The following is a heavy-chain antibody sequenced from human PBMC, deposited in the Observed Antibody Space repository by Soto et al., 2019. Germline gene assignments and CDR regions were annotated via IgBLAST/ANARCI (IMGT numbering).Heavy chain of an antibody. V-gene: IGHV4-30-4*08. CDR2: IYYNGNS. Sequence: SETLSLTCTVSGGSISSGGYYWSWIRHHPGKGLEWIGYIYYNGNSYYNPSLKSRLTISVDTTKSQFSLKLSSVTAADTAVYYCARGGYIYDYYYYGMDVWGQGTTVTVSS. CDR1: GGSISSGGYY. CDR3: ARGGYIYDYYYYGMDV. D-gene: IGHD5-18*01. J-gene: IGHJ6*02.